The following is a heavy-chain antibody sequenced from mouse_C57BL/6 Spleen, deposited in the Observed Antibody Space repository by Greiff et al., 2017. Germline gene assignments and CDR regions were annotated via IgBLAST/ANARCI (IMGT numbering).Heavy chain of an antibody. CDR3: ARSYYSNYAWFAY. Sequence: QVQLQPGAELVKPGASVKMSCKASGYTFTSYWITWVKQRPGQGLEWIGDIYPGSGSTNYNEKFKSKATLTVDTSSSTAYMQLSSLTSEDSAVYYCARSYYSNYAWFAYWGQGTLVTVSA. D-gene: IGHD2-5*01. CDR1: GYTFTSYW. CDR2: IYPGSGST. V-gene: IGHV1-55*01. J-gene: IGHJ3*01.